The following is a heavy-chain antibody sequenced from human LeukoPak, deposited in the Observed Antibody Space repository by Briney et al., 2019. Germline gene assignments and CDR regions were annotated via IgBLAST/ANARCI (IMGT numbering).Heavy chain of an antibody. D-gene: IGHD3-9*01. J-gene: IGHJ4*02. V-gene: IGHV3-23*01. CDR1: GFTFSSYA. CDR3: NHYDILTGYYDY. CDR2: ISGSGGST. Sequence: PGGSLRLSCAASGFTFSSYAMSWVRQAPGKGLEWVSGISGSGGSTYYADSVKGRFTISRDNSKNTLYLQMNSLRAEDTAVYYCNHYDILTGYYDYWGQGALVTVSS.